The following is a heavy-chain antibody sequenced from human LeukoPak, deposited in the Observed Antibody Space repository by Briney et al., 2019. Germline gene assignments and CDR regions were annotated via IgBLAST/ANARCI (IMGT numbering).Heavy chain of an antibody. CDR3: ATYRQVLLPFES. V-gene: IGHV3-30*02. CDR2: IRSDGSNK. CDR1: GFTFSRYW. J-gene: IGHJ4*02. Sequence: GGSLRLSCAASGFTFSRYWMSWVRQAPGKGLEWVAFIRSDGSNKYYADSVKGRFAISRDNSKNTLYLQMNSLRAEDTAIYYCATYRQVLLPFESWGQGTLVTVSS. D-gene: IGHD2-8*02.